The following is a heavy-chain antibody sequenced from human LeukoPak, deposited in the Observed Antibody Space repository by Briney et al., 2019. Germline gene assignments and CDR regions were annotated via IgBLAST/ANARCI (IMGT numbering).Heavy chain of an antibody. V-gene: IGHV3-64*01. CDR2: ISSNGGST. Sequence: QTGGSLRLSCAASGFTFSSYAMHWVRQAPGKGLEYVSAISSNGGSTYYANSVKGRFTISRDNSKNTLYLQMGSLRAEDMAVYYCARESSPEYSGSYYIDYWGQGTLVTVSS. CDR1: GFTFSSYA. CDR3: ARESSPEYSGSYYIDY. D-gene: IGHD1-26*01. J-gene: IGHJ4*02.